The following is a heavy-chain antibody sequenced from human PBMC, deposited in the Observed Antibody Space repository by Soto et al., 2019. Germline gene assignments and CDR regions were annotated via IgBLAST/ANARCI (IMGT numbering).Heavy chain of an antibody. CDR2: IDPSGGST. D-gene: IGHD3-22*01. Sequence: GASVKVSCKTSGFTFTTYYIHWVRQAPGQGLEWMGMIDPSGGSTTYAQKFQGRITMTSDMSTSTVYMELSSLRSEDTAVYYCARVPYDPTGYSAFWGQGTLVTVSS. V-gene: IGHV1-46*01. CDR1: GFTFTTYY. J-gene: IGHJ4*02. CDR3: ARVPYDPTGYSAF.